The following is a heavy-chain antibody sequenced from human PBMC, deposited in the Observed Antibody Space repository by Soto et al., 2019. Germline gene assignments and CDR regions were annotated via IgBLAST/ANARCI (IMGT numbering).Heavy chain of an antibody. D-gene: IGHD3-16*01. CDR1: GFTFSSYS. Sequence: GGSLRLSCAASGFTFSSYSMNWVRQAPGKGLEWVSSISSSSSYIYYADSVKGRFTISRDNSKNTLYLQMNSLRAEDTAVYYCAKDWGYGMDVWGQGTTVTVSS. V-gene: IGHV3-21*01. CDR3: AKDWGYGMDV. CDR2: ISSSSSYI. J-gene: IGHJ6*02.